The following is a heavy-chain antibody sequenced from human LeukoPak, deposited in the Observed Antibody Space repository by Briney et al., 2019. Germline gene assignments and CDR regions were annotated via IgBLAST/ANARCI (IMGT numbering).Heavy chain of an antibody. CDR1: GLTFSNYN. CDR2: ISTSGSYI. J-gene: IGHJ5*02. CDR3: ATDLIHYYASGAKT. D-gene: IGHD3-10*01. Sequence: PGGSLRLSSAASGLTFSNYNMNWVRQAPGKGLEWVSSISTSGSYIYYANSMKGRFTISRDNAKNSLYLQMNSLRVEDSAVYYCATDLIHYYASGAKTWGQGTLVTVSS. V-gene: IGHV3-21*01.